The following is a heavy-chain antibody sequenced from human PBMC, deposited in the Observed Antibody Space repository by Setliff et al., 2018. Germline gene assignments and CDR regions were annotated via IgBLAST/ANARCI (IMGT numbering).Heavy chain of an antibody. CDR1: GFSLSTNTVG. CDR3: ARISASSSHFDY. J-gene: IGHJ4*02. Sequence: SGPTLVNPTETLTLTCTFSGFSLSTNTVGVGWIRQPPGKALEWLARIDWDDDKFYSTSLKTRLTISKDTSKKQVVLTMTNMDPVDTATYYCARISASSSHFDYWGPGTLVTVSS. D-gene: IGHD6-13*01. V-gene: IGHV2-70*04. CDR2: IDWDDDK.